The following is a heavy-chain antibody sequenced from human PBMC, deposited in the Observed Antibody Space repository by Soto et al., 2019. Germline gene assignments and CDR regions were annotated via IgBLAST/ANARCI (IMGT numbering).Heavy chain of an antibody. J-gene: IGHJ4*02. Sequence: EVQLLESGGGLVQPGEYLRLSCAAPGFTFSSYAMSWVRQAPGKGLEWVSVISGSDDSTYYADSVKGRFTISRDNSKNTLYLQMNSLRAEDTAVYYCAKRSSSFTFDYWGQGTLVTVSS. CDR2: ISGSDDST. D-gene: IGHD6-6*01. V-gene: IGHV3-23*01. CDR1: GFTFSSYA. CDR3: AKRSSSFTFDY.